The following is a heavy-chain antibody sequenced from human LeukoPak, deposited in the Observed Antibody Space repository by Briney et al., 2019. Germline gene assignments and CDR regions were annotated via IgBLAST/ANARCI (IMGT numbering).Heavy chain of an antibody. CDR2: VSYSGST. CDR1: GGSISSYY. Sequence: PSETLSLTFTVSGGSISSYYWSWVRQPPGKGLEWIGYVSYSGSTDYNPSLKSRVIISIDMSKNQFSLRLSSVTAADTAVYYCARENDRYGRIDYWGQGTQVTVSS. CDR3: ARENDRYGRIDY. J-gene: IGHJ4*02. D-gene: IGHD5-18*01. V-gene: IGHV4-59*01.